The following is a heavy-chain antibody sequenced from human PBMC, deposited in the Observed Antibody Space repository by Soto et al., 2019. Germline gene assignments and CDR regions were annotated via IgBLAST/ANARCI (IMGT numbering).Heavy chain of an antibody. J-gene: IGHJ4*02. D-gene: IGHD2-15*01. CDR3: VRSKGGYSYGTPFDY. Sequence: EVQLEESGGALVQPGRSLRLSCAASGFTFDDYAMHWVRQVLGKGLEWVSSISWNSGNIGYADTVKGRFTTSRDNAKNPLYLQMNSLRPEDTALYYGVRSKGGYSYGTPFDYWGQGTLVTVSS. CDR2: ISWNSGNI. CDR1: GFTFDDYA. V-gene: IGHV3-9*01.